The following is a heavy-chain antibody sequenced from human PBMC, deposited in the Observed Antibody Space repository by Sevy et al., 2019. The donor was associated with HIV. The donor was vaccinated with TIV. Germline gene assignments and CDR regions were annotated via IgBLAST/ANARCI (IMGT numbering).Heavy chain of an antibody. D-gene: IGHD2-15*01. Sequence: ASVKVSCKASGYSFSNYYIHWVRQAPGQGLEWMGIINPSGGSTNYAQRFKVRVTMTRDASTSTVYMELSSLRSDDTAIYYCARGGGGAYIGHFDFWGQGTLVTVSS. CDR2: INPSGGST. CDR3: ARGGGGAYIGHFDF. V-gene: IGHV1-46*01. CDR1: GYSFSNYY. J-gene: IGHJ4*02.